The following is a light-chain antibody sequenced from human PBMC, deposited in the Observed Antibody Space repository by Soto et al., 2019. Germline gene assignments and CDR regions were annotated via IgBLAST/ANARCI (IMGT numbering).Light chain of an antibody. CDR2: KAA. V-gene: IGKV1-5*03. J-gene: IGKJ4*01. CDR3: QQDNNYPLT. CDR1: QSISPW. Sequence: DIQMTQSPSTLSASVGDSVTITCRASQSISPWLAWYQQKPGKAPTLLIYKAASLEGGVRSRFSGSGSGTDFNITISSLQPDDFATYYCQQDNNYPLTFGGGTTVEIK.